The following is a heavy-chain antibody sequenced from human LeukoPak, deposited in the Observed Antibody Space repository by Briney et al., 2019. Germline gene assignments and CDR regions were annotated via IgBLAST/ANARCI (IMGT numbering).Heavy chain of an antibody. Sequence: RASETLSLTCAVYGGSFSGYYWSWIRQPPGKGLEWIGYIYYSGSTNYNPSLKSRVTISVDTSKNQFSLKLSSVTAADTAVYYCASSRLDLESDAFDIWGQGTMVTVSS. J-gene: IGHJ3*02. CDR3: ASSRLDLESDAFDI. D-gene: IGHD3-16*01. V-gene: IGHV4-59*01. CDR1: GGSFSGYY. CDR2: IYYSGST.